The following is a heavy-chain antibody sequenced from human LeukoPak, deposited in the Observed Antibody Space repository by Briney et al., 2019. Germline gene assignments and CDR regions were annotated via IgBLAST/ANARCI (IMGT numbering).Heavy chain of an antibody. V-gene: IGHV1-69*06. Sequence: SVKVSCKASGGTFSRNDISWVRQAPGQGLEWMGGIMPLFGTAKNAHKFQGRVTITADKSTSTAYMELSSLRSEDTAVYYCASGRTDIVVVPATLRNYYSDYWGQGTLVTVSS. CDR2: IMPLFGTA. CDR3: ASGRTDIVVVPATLRNYYSDY. CDR1: GGTFSRND. D-gene: IGHD2-2*01. J-gene: IGHJ4*02.